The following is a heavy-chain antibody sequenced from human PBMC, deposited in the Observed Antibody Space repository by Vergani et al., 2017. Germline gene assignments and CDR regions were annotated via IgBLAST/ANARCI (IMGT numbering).Heavy chain of an antibody. D-gene: IGHD3-16*01. V-gene: IGHV3-15*02. CDR1: GFIFKDIW. CDR3: STGLVHLGLDYSEY. Sequence: EVQLVESGGTLVRPGGSLRLSCAASGFIFKDIWMTWVRQAQGKGLEWVGRIEGKTGGATVDYAAVVKGRFTISRDDSKYTLYLQMDNLRPEDTGIYYCSTGLVHLGLDYSEYLVQGALVTVSS. J-gene: IGHJ4*02. CDR2: IEGKTGGATV.